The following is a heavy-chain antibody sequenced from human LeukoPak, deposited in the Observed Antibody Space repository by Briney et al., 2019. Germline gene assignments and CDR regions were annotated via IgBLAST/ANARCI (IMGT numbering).Heavy chain of an antibody. Sequence: GGSLRLSCAASGFTFSSYGMHWVRQAPGKGLEWVAVISYDGSNKYYADSVKGRFTISRDNSKNTLYLQMNSLRAEDTAVYYCASNAGQYSYGYCFDYWGQGTLVTVSS. CDR3: ASNAGQYSYGYCFDY. V-gene: IGHV3-30*03. D-gene: IGHD5-18*01. CDR1: GFTFSSYG. J-gene: IGHJ4*02. CDR2: ISYDGSNK.